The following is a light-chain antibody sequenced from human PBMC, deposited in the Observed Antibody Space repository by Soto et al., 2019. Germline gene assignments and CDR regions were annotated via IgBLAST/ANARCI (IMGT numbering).Light chain of an antibody. CDR1: QGISNS. J-gene: IGKJ1*01. CDR3: QQYRFSPT. CDR2: DAS. Sequence: DIQMTQSPSSLSASVGDRVTITCRASQGISNSLAWYQQEPGKVPKLLIYDASTLQSGVSSRFSGSGSGTDFTLTISSLQPEDVATYYCQQYRFSPTFGQGTKVDFK. V-gene: IGKV1-27*01.